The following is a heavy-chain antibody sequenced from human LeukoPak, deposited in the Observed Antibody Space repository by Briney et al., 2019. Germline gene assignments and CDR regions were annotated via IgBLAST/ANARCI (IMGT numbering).Heavy chain of an antibody. V-gene: IGHV4-38-2*02. J-gene: IGHJ3*02. CDR1: NYSISSGYY. CDR2: IYHSGNT. Sequence: SEALSLTCTVSNYSISSGYYWAWIRQPPGKGLEWIGNIYHSGNTYYNPSLKSRVSLSVDTSENQFSLKLSSVTAADTAVYYCAGTYSLYDPFDIWGQGTMVTVSS. CDR3: AGTYSLYDPFDI. D-gene: IGHD6-13*01.